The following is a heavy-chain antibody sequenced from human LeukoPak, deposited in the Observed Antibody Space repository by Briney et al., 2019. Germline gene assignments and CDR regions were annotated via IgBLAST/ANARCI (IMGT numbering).Heavy chain of an antibody. CDR2: FDPEDGET. Sequence: ASVKVSCKVSGYTLTELSMHWVRQAPGKGLEWMGGFDPEDGETIYAQKFQGRVTMTEDTSTDTAYMELSSLRSEDTAVYYCAKDYDWLIPYYFDYWGQGTLVTVSS. J-gene: IGHJ4*02. CDR3: AKDYDWLIPYYFDY. CDR1: GYTLTELS. V-gene: IGHV1-24*01. D-gene: IGHD3-9*01.